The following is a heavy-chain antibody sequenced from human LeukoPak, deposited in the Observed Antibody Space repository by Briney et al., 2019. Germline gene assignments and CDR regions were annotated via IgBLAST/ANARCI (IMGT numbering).Heavy chain of an antibody. J-gene: IGHJ3*02. Sequence: SVKVSCKASGGTFSSYAISWVRQAPGQGLEWMGRIIPIFGTANYAQKFQGRVTITTDESTSTDYMELSSLRSEDTAVYYCARDRTYYYGSGLPQGAFDIWGQGTMVTVSS. V-gene: IGHV1-69*05. CDR3: ARDRTYYYGSGLPQGAFDI. CDR1: GGTFSSYA. D-gene: IGHD3-10*01. CDR2: IIPIFGTA.